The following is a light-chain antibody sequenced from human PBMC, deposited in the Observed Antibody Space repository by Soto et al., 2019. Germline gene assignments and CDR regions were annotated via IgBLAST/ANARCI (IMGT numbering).Light chain of an antibody. J-gene: IGKJ1*01. CDR2: GAS. V-gene: IGKV3-15*01. CDR1: QSHSDT. CDR3: QQYNNWPWT. Sequence: EIVMTQSPATLSVSPGGRATLSCRASQSHSDTLAWYQQKPGQAPRLLIYGASTRAPGFPARFSGSGSGTDFTLTISSLQSEDFGVYYCQQYNNWPWTFGQGTKVEIK.